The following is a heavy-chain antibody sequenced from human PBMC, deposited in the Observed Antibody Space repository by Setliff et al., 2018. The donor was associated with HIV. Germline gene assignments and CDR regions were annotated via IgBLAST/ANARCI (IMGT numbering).Heavy chain of an antibody. CDR2: IYYSGST. D-gene: IGHD3-16*01. Sequence: SETLSLTCSVSGGSITSGGYYWSWIRQHPGKGLEWIGNIYYSGSTYYNPSLKSRVTMSIDTSKNQFSLKLNSVTAADTAMYFCARDRSKYGTGSSAYNWFDPWGLGTLVTVSS. V-gene: IGHV4-39*07. CDR3: ARDRSKYGTGSSAYNWFDP. CDR1: GGSITSGGYY. J-gene: IGHJ5*02.